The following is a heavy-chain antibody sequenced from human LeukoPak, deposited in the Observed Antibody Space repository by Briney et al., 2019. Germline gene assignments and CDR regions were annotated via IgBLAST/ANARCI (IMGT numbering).Heavy chain of an antibody. V-gene: IGHV3-21*01. Sequence: PGGSLRLSCAASGFTFSSYSMNWVRQAPGKGLEWVSSISSSSSYTYYADSVKGRFTISRDNAKNSLYLQMNSLRAEDTAVYYCARYYDSSGYYSDHLDYWGQGTLVTVSS. CDR1: GFTFSSYS. CDR3: ARYYDSSGYYSDHLDY. CDR2: ISSSSSYT. J-gene: IGHJ4*02. D-gene: IGHD3-22*01.